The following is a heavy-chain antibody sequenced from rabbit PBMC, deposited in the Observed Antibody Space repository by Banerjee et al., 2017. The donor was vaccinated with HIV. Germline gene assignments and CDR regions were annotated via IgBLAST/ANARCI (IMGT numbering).Heavy chain of an antibody. CDR2: IDAGTSGST. CDR1: GFTLSSYYC. J-gene: IGHJ4*01. CDR3: ARDLAGVIGWNFDL. D-gene: IGHD4-1*01. V-gene: IGHV1S45*01. Sequence: QEQLEESGGGLVQPEGSLTLTCKASGFTLSSYYCIHWVRQAPGKGLEWIACIDAGTSGSTWYASWAKGRFTISRTSSTTVALQMTSLTAADTATYFCARDLAGVIGWNFDLWGPGTLVTVS.